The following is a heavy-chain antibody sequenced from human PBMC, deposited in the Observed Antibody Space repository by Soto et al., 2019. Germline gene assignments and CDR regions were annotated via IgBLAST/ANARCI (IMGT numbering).Heavy chain of an antibody. D-gene: IGHD6-19*01. J-gene: IGHJ5*02. Sequence: RASVKVSCKASGYTFTSYAMHWVRQAPGQRLEWMGWINAGNGNTKYSQKFQGRVTISRDTSASTAYMELSSLRSEDTAVYYCARVYGSGWYNWFGPWGQGTLVTVSS. V-gene: IGHV1-3*01. CDR1: GYTFTSYA. CDR2: INAGNGNT. CDR3: ARVYGSGWYNWFGP.